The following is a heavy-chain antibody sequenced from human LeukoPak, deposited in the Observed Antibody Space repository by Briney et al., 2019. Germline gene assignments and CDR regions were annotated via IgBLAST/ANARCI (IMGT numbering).Heavy chain of an antibody. Sequence: SVKVSCKASGGTFSSYAISWVRQAPGQGLESMGRIIPIFGTANYAQKFQGRVTVTTDESTSTAYMELSSLRSEDTAVYYCARLAQRITIFGVVPGGWFDPWGQGTLVTVSS. CDR1: GGTFSSYA. J-gene: IGHJ5*02. CDR3: ARLAQRITIFGVVPGGWFDP. CDR2: IIPIFGTA. D-gene: IGHD3-3*01. V-gene: IGHV1-69*05.